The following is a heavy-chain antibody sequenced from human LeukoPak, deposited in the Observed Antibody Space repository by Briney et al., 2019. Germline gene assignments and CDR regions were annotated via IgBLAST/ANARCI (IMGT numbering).Heavy chain of an antibody. J-gene: IGHJ4*02. Sequence: ASETLSLTCTVSGGSISSSSYYWGWIRQPPGEGLEWIGSIYYSGSTYYNPSLKSRVTISVDTSKNQFSLKLSSVTAADTAVYYCARQSRSSSYPRYFDYWGQGTLVTVSS. D-gene: IGHD3-22*01. V-gene: IGHV4-39*01. CDR2: IYYSGST. CDR1: GGSISSSSYY. CDR3: ARQSRSSSYPRYFDY.